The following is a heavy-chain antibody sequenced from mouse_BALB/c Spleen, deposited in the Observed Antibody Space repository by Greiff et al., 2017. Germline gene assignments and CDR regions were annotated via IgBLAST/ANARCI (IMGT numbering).Heavy chain of an antibody. J-gene: IGHJ1*01. D-gene: IGHD2-14*01. CDR3: AGYYRYWYFDV. CDR1: GYTFTSYY. V-gene: IGHV1S56*01. CDR2: IYPGDGST. Sequence: LVESGPELVKPGASVKMSCKASGYTFTSYYIHWVKQRPGQGLEWIGWIYPGDGSTKYNEKFKGKTTLTADKSSSTAYMLLSSLTSEDSAIYFCAGYYRYWYFDVWGAGTTVTVSS.